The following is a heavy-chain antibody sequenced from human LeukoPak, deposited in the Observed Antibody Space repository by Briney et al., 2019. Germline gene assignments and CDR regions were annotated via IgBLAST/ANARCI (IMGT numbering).Heavy chain of an antibody. D-gene: IGHD2-2*02. CDR2: IKPSDGST. Sequence: GASVKVSCTASGYTFTSYYLHWMRQAPGQGPEWMGIIKPSDGSTQYPQKFQGRVTMTRDMSASTVYMKLSSLTSEDTAMYYCAREPPESYRFDYWGQGALVTVSS. CDR3: AREPPESYRFDY. J-gene: IGHJ4*02. CDR1: GYTFTSYY. V-gene: IGHV1-46*01.